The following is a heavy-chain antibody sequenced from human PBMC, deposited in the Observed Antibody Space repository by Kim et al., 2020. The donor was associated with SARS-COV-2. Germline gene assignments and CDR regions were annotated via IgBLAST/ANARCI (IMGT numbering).Heavy chain of an antibody. CDR3: ASGTTSSELVFDY. Sequence: ASVKVSCKASGYTFTSYDINWVRQATGQGLEWMGWMNPNSGNTGYAQKFQGRVTMTRNISISTAYMELSSLRSEDTAVYYCASGTTSSELVFDYWGQGTLVTVSS. CDR2: MNPNSGNT. V-gene: IGHV1-8*02. CDR1: GYTFTSYD. D-gene: IGHD4-17*01. J-gene: IGHJ4*02.